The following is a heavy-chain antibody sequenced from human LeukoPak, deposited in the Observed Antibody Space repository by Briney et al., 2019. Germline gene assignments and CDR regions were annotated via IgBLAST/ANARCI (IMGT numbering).Heavy chain of an antibody. J-gene: IGHJ4*02. CDR2: IKQDGSEK. CDR3: ARGQQPPDVFFDY. D-gene: IGHD6-13*01. Sequence: GGSLRLSCASSGFTFSSYWMSWVRQAPGKGLEWVANIKQDGSEKYYVDSVKGRFTISRDNAKNSLYLQMNSLRAEDTAVYYCARGQQPPDVFFDYWGQGTLVTVSS. CDR1: GFTFSSYW. V-gene: IGHV3-7*01.